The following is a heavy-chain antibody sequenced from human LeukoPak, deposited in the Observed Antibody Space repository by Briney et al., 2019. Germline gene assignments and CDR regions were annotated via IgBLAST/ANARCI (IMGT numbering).Heavy chain of an antibody. CDR2: IWYDGSNK. CDR1: GFTFSSYG. V-gene: IGHV3-33*01. Sequence: GRSLRLSCAASGFTFSSYGMHRVRQAPGKGLEWVAVIWYDGSNKYYADSVKGRFTISRDNSKNTRYLQMNSLRAEDTAVYYCARDNHDFWSGWGVFDYWGQGTLVTVSS. CDR3: ARDNHDFWSGWGVFDY. D-gene: IGHD3-3*01. J-gene: IGHJ4*02.